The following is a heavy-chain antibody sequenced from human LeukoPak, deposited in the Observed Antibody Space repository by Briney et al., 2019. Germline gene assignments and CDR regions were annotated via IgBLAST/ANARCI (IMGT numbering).Heavy chain of an antibody. D-gene: IGHD6-19*01. V-gene: IGHV1-46*01. CDR2: INPSGGST. CDR1: GYTFTSYY. CDR3: ARGKEWLGDYFDY. J-gene: IGHJ4*01. Sequence: ASVKVSCKASGYTFTSYYIHWVRQAPGQGLEWVGIINPSGGSTSYAQKFHGRVTMTMDTSTSTVYMELSSLRFEDTAVYYCARGKEWLGDYFDYWGKGTLVTVSS.